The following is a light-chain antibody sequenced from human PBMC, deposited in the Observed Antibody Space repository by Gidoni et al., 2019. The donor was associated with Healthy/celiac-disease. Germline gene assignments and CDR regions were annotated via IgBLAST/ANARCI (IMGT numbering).Light chain of an antibody. CDR3: QQYGSSPRT. CDR1: QSVSSSY. Sequence: IVLTQSPGTLSLSPGERATLSCRASQSVSSSYLAWYQQKPGQAPRLLINGASSRTTGIPDRFSGSGSGTDFTLTISRLRPEDFAVYYCQQYGSSPRTFGQGTKVEIK. V-gene: IGKV3-20*01. CDR2: GAS. J-gene: IGKJ1*01.